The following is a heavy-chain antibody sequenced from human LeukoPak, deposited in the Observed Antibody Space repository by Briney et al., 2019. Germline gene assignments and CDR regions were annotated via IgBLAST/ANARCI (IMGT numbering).Heavy chain of an antibody. D-gene: IGHD2-8*02. Sequence: GRSLRLSCAASGFTFTDFHMNWIRQAPGKGPEWVSFISDRGTTMDYADSVRGRFTISRDNAKNSLYLQLNSLGAEDTALYYCARSKFRYCPGGIWGPGTLVTVSS. CDR2: ISDRGTTM. J-gene: IGHJ4*02. V-gene: IGHV3-11*04. CDR1: GFTFTDFH. CDR3: ARSKFRYCPGGI.